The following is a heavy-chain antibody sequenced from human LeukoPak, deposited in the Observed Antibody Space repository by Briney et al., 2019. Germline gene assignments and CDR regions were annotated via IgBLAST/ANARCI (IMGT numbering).Heavy chain of an antibody. CDR2: IYYSGST. CDR1: GGSISSGDYY. J-gene: IGHJ4*02. CDR3: ARAKVLRFLEWLYVDY. V-gene: IGHV4-30-4*08. D-gene: IGHD3-3*01. Sequence: SQTLSLTCTVSGGSISSGDYYWRWLRQPPGTGQEWIGYIYYSGSTYYNPTVKSRVTISVDTSKNQSSLKLSSVTAADTAVYYCARAKVLRFLEWLYVDYWGQGTLVTVSS.